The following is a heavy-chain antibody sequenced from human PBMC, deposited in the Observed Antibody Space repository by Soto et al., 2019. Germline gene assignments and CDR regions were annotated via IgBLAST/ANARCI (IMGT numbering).Heavy chain of an antibody. V-gene: IGHV3-23*01. CDR1: GFTFSSYA. CDR3: AKEGVHGSGSYYKDYDYMDV. J-gene: IGHJ6*03. D-gene: IGHD3-10*01. CDR2: ISGSGGST. Sequence: GGSLRLSCAASGFTFSSYAMSWVRQAPGKGLEWVSAISGSGGSTYYADSVKGRFTISRDNSKNTLYLQMNSLRAEDTAVYYGAKEGVHGSGSYYKDYDYMDVWGKGTTVTVSS.